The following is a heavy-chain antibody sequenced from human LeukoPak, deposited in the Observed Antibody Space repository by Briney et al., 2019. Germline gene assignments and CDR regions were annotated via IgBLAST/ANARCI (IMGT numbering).Heavy chain of an antibody. CDR3: ARDRVSPYYYGSGSYYKSGGFDY. J-gene: IGHJ4*02. V-gene: IGHV1-46*01. Sequence: GASVKVSCKASGYTFTSYYMHWVRQAPGQGLEWMGIINPSGGSTSYAQKFQGRVTTTRDTSTSTVYMELSSLRSEDTAVYYCARDRVSPYYYGSGSYYKSGGFDYWGQGTLVTVSS. CDR2: INPSGGST. D-gene: IGHD3-10*01. CDR1: GYTFTSYY.